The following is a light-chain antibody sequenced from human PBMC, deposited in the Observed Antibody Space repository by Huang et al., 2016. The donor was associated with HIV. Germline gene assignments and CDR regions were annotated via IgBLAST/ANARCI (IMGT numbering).Light chain of an antibody. J-gene: IGKJ1*01. V-gene: IGKV4-1*01. CDR2: LAS. CDR1: QSILYSSNNKNY. Sequence: DFVMTQSPDSLAVSLGERATINCKSSQSILYSSNNKNYLAWYQQKPGQPPKLLIYLASNRESGVPDRFSGSGSGTDFTLTISSLRAEDVAVYYCQQYYSIPWTFGQGTKVEIK. CDR3: QQYYSIPWT.